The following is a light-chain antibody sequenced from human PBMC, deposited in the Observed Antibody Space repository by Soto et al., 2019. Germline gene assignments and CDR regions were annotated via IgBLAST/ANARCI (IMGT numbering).Light chain of an antibody. CDR3: CSYADSYTFV. J-gene: IGLJ1*01. V-gene: IGLV2-11*01. CDR1: SSDVGVYNY. CDR2: DVS. Sequence: QSALTQPRSVSGSPGQSVTISCTGTSSDVGVYNYVSWYQQYPGKAPKIMIYDVSKRPSGVPDRFSGSKSDNTASLTISGLQAEDEADYYCCSYADSYTFVFGIGTKVTVL.